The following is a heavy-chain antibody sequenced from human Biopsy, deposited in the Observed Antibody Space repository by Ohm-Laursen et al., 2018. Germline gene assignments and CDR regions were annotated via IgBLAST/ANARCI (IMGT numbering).Heavy chain of an antibody. CDR3: ARDYDTSGYYYVS. D-gene: IGHD3-22*01. J-gene: IGHJ5*02. Sequence: GTLSLTWSVSGGSISNNNYYWGWIRQPPGKGLEWIGSIFYRGSTHYKPSLKSRVNISVDTSKNQFSLKLNSVTTADTAVHYCARDYDTSGYYYVSWGQGTLVTVSS. CDR1: GGSISNNNYY. V-gene: IGHV4-39*01. CDR2: IFYRGST.